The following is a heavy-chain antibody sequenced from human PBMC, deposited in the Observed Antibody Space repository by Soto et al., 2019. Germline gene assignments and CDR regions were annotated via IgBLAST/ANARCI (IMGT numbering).Heavy chain of an antibody. CDR3: ARAFSSNWYIPY. Sequence: PSXTLSLTCTVSGDSISSGGYYWSWIRQHPGKGLEWIGYIYYSGTTYYNPALKSRVTMSVDTSENQFSLNLSSVTAADTAVYYCARAFSSNWYIPYWGQGTLVTVSS. CDR2: IYYSGTT. V-gene: IGHV4-31*03. CDR1: GDSISSGGYY. D-gene: IGHD6-13*01. J-gene: IGHJ4*02.